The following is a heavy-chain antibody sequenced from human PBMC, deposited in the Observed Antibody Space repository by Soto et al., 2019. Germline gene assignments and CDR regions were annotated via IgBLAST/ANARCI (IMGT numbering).Heavy chain of an antibody. CDR2: IIPIFGTA. Sequence: SVKVSCKASGYTFTSYYMHWVRQAPGQGLEWMGGIIPIFGTANYAQKFQGRVTITADESTSTAYMELSSLRSEDTAVYYCATGYGSGSYYPRIYYYYGMDVCGQGTTVTVSS. CDR3: ATGYGSGSYYPRIYYYYGMDV. J-gene: IGHJ6*02. V-gene: IGHV1-69*13. D-gene: IGHD3-10*01. CDR1: GYTFTSYY.